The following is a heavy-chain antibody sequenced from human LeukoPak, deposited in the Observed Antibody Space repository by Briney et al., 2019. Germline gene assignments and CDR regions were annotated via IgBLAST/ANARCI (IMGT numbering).Heavy chain of an antibody. V-gene: IGHV3-33*01. CDR3: ARGIPQSRRSPTVTGVDY. CDR1: GFTFSSYG. J-gene: IGHJ4*02. CDR2: IWYDGSNK. D-gene: IGHD4-17*01. Sequence: GSLRLSCAASGFTFSSYGMHWVRQAPGKGLEWVAVIWYDGSNKYYADSVKGRFTISRDNSKNTLYLQMNSLRAEDTAVYYCARGIPQSRRSPTVTGVDYWGQGTLVTVSS.